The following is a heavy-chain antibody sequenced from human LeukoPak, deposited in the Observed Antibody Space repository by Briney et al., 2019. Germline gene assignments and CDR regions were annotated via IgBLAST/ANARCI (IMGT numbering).Heavy chain of an antibody. V-gene: IGHV3-74*01. CDR2: INNDGSST. CDR3: ARTLYSSSWYILDFDY. J-gene: IGHJ4*02. Sequence: PGGSLRLSCAASGFTFSSYWMHWVRQAPGKGLVWVSRINNDGSSTSYADSVKGRFTISRDNAKNTLYLQMNSLRAEDTAVYYCARTLYSSSWYILDFDYWGQGTLVTVSS. D-gene: IGHD6-13*01. CDR1: GFTFSSYW.